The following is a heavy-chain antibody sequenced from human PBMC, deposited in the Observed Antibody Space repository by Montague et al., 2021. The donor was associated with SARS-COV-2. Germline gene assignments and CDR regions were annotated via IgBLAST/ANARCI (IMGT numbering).Heavy chain of an antibody. CDR2: IDWDDDK. CDR3: ARTYGSGRGFDL. D-gene: IGHD3-10*01. Sequence: PALAKPTQTLTLTCTFSGFSLSTSGMCVSWIRQPPGKALEWLARIDWDDDKYYSTSLKTRLAISKDTSKNQVVLTMTNMDPVDTATYYCARTYGSGRGFDLWGRGTLVTVSS. CDR1: GFSLSTSGMC. J-gene: IGHJ2*01. V-gene: IGHV2-70*11.